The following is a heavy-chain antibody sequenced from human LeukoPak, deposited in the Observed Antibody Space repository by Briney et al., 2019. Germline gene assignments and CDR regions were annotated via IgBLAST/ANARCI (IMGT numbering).Heavy chain of an antibody. D-gene: IGHD5-18*01. CDR2: IIPIFGSA. CDR3: ASCSAGGYSYGYPTEHYYYYGMDV. V-gene: IGHV1-69*13. J-gene: IGHJ6*04. Sequence: SVKVSCKASGGTFSSYAISWVRQAPGQGLEWMGGIIPIFGSANYAQKFQGRVTITADESTSTAYMELSSLRSEDTAVYYCASCSAGGYSYGYPTEHYYYYGMDVWGKGTTATVSS. CDR1: GGTFSSYA.